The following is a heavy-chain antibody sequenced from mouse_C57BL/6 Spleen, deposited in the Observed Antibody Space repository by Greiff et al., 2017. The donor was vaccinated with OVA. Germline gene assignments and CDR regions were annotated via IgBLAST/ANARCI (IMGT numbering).Heavy chain of an antibody. CDR1: GFTFSDYG. V-gene: IGHV5-17*01. Sequence: EVKLVESGGGLVKPGGSLKLSCAASGFTFSDYGMHWVRQAPEKGLEWVAYISSGSSTIYYADTEKGRFTISRDNAKNTLFLQMTSLRSEDTAMYYCARAANWGFAYWGQGTLVTVSA. J-gene: IGHJ3*01. CDR2: ISSGSSTI. D-gene: IGHD4-1*01. CDR3: ARAANWGFAY.